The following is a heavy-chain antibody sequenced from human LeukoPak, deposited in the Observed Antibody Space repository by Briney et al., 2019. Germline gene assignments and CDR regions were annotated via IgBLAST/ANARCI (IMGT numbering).Heavy chain of an antibody. CDR2: IYYSGST. Sequence: PSEALSLTCIVSGGSISSGGYYWSWIRQHPGKGLEWIGYIYYSGSTYYNPSLKSRVTISVDTSKNQFSLKLSPVTAADTAVYYCARVDGGYYYDSSGYYFDYWGQGTLVTVSS. CDR1: GGSISSGGYY. D-gene: IGHD3-22*01. V-gene: IGHV4-31*03. CDR3: ARVDGGYYYDSSGYYFDY. J-gene: IGHJ4*02.